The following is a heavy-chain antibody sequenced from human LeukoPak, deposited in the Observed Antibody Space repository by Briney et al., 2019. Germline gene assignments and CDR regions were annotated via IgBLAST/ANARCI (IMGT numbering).Heavy chain of an antibody. Sequence: GGSLRLSCAASGFTFSGYAMNWVRQAPGKGLEWVSAISGSGGSTYYADSVKGRFTISRDNSKNTLYLQMNSLRAEDTAVYYCAKSGYYDSSGSDYWGQGTLVTVSS. CDR1: GFTFSGYA. CDR3: AKSGYYDSSGSDY. D-gene: IGHD3-22*01. CDR2: ISGSGGST. V-gene: IGHV3-23*01. J-gene: IGHJ4*02.